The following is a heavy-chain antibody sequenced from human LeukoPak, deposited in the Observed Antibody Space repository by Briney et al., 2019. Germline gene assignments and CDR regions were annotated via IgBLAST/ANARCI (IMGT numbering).Heavy chain of an antibody. Sequence: PGGSLRLSCAASGFTFSSYAMHWVRQAPGKGLEWVAVISYDGSNKYYADSVKGRFTISRDNSKNTLYLQMNSLRAEDTAVYYCAKGGRYCTNGVCHNFDYWGQGTLVTVSS. CDR3: AKGGRYCTNGVCHNFDY. CDR1: GFTFSSYA. CDR2: ISYDGSNK. D-gene: IGHD2-8*01. J-gene: IGHJ4*02. V-gene: IGHV3-30-3*01.